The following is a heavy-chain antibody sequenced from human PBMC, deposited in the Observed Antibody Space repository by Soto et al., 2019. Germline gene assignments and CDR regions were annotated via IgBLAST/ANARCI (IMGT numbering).Heavy chain of an antibody. CDR2: ISYDGSNK. CDR1: GFTFSSYG. Sequence: SLRLSCAASGFTFSSYGMHWVRQAPGKGLEWVAVISYDGSNKYYADSVKGRFTISRDNSKNTLYLQMNSLRAEDTAVYYCAKGAGLRITIFGVVIIPPDYWGQGTLVTVSS. V-gene: IGHV3-30*18. J-gene: IGHJ4*02. D-gene: IGHD3-3*01. CDR3: AKGAGLRITIFGVVIIPPDY.